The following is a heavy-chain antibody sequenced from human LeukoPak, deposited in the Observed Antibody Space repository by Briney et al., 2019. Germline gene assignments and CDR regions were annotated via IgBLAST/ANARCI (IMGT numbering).Heavy chain of an antibody. CDR1: GGTFSSYA. Sequence: SVKVSCKASGGTFSSYAISWVRQAPGQGLEWMGRIIPILGIANYAQKFQGRVTITADKSTSTAYMELSSLRSEDTAVYYCARAVAVDAFDIWGQGTMVTVSS. CDR3: ARAVAVDAFDI. J-gene: IGHJ3*02. V-gene: IGHV1-69*04. D-gene: IGHD6-19*01. CDR2: IIPILGIA.